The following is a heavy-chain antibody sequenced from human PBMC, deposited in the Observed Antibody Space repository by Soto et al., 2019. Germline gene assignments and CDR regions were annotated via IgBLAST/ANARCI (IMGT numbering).Heavy chain of an antibody. V-gene: IGHV4-31*03. Sequence: SETLSLTCTVSGGSISSGGYYWSCIRQHPGKGLGWIGYIYSSGSTYHNPSLKSRVTISVDTSKNQFSLKLSSVTAADTAVYYCARESVVAGEGVWFDPWGQGTLFTVSS. J-gene: IGHJ5*02. CDR3: ARESVVAGEGVWFDP. CDR2: IYSSGST. D-gene: IGHD2-15*01. CDR1: GGSISSGGYY.